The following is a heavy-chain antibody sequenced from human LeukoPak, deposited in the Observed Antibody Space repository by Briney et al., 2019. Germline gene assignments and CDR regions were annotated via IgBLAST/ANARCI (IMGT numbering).Heavy chain of an antibody. V-gene: IGHV3-48*03. CDR3: ARSPTWIQLWSEQNFDY. CDR1: GFTFSSYE. Sequence: PGGSLRLSCAASGFTFSSYEMNWVRQAPGKGREWVACISSSGSTIYYADSVKGRFTISRDNAKNSLYLQMNSLRAENTAVYYCARSPTWIQLWSEQNFDYWGQGTLVTVSS. D-gene: IGHD5-18*01. CDR2: ISSSGSTI. J-gene: IGHJ4*02.